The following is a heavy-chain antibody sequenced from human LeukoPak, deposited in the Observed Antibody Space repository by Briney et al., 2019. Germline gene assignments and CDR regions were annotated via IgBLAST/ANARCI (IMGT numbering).Heavy chain of an antibody. CDR2: INHSGST. CDR1: GGSFSGYY. V-gene: IGHV4-34*01. CDR3: ARLRYWGYYFDY. D-gene: IGHD2-15*01. Sequence: TSETLSLTCAVYGGSFSGYYWSWIRQPPGKGLEWIGEINHSGSTNYNPSLKSRVTISVDTSKNQFSLKLSSVTAADTAVYYCARLRYWGYYFDYWGQGTLVTVSS. J-gene: IGHJ4*02.